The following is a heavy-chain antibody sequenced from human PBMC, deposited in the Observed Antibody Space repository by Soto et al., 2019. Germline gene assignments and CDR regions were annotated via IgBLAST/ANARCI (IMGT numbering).Heavy chain of an antibody. J-gene: IGHJ4*01. CDR2: VIPILGKP. V-gene: IGHV1-69*02. CDR1: GDTFKTYS. D-gene: IGHD2-21*01. CDR3: ALIWGIGDRDC. Sequence: QVQLVQSGAEVKRPGASVKVSCKSSGDTFKTYSVSWVRQAPGQGLEWMGGVIPILGKPMYAQKFQDRLTITADKSTSTVFRELTKLVTDDAAVYYGALIWGIGDRDCWGEGTRVTVS.